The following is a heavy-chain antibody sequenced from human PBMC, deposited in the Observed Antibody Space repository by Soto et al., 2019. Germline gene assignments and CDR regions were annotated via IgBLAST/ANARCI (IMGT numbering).Heavy chain of an antibody. D-gene: IGHD3-16*01. J-gene: IGHJ3*01. Sequence: GGSLRLSCAGSGFTFSDQYMDWVRQAPGKGLEWVGRSRSKAKSYSTDYAASVKGRFTILRDASANSGSLEMNSLKFEETAVYYCVVPAVGDNGFDVWGQGTMVTVSS. CDR1: GFTFSDQY. CDR2: SRSKAKSYST. V-gene: IGHV3-72*01. CDR3: VVPAVGDNGFDV.